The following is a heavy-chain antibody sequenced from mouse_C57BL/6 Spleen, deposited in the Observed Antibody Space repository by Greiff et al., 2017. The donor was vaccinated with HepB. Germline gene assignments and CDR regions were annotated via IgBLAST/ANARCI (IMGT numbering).Heavy chain of an antibody. V-gene: IGHV8-12*01. CDR2: IYWDDDK. D-gene: IGHD1-1*01. CDR1: GFSLSTSGMG. CDR3: ARYYYGSNYWYFDV. J-gene: IGHJ1*03. Sequence: VMLVESGPGILQSSQTLSLTCSFSGFSLSTSGMGVSWIRQPSGKGLEWLAHIYWDDDKRYNPSLKSRLTISKDTSRNQVFLKITSVDTADTATYYCARYYYGSNYWYFDVWGTGTTVTVSS.